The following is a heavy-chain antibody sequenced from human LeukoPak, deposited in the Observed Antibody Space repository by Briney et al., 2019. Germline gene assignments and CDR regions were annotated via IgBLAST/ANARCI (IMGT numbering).Heavy chain of an antibody. V-gene: IGHV3-30*03. D-gene: IGHD7-27*01. J-gene: IGHJ4*02. CDR2: ISDEGRKK. Sequence: GRSLRLSCAASGFSFRNYGIHWVRQAPGKGLQWVAYISDEGRKKYYADSVKGRVTISRDNSKNTLDLYMDSLTPEDTAVYYCARDYTGKYTTDYWGQGTLVTVSS. CDR3: ARDYTGKYTTDY. CDR1: GFSFRNYG.